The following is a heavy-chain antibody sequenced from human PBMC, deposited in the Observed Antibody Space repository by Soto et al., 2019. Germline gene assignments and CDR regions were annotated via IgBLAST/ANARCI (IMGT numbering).Heavy chain of an antibody. CDR2: ISYDGRNK. V-gene: IGHV3-30*18. D-gene: IGHD3-22*01. J-gene: IGHJ3*02. CDR1: GFTFSSYD. Sequence: QVQLVESGGCVVQPGRSLRLSCAASGFTFSSYDMHWVRQAPGKGLEWVAVISYDGRNKYYADSVKGRFTISRDNSKNTLYMQMNSLSAEDTAVYYCAKDGPYDTTLGAFDIWGQGTMVTVSS. CDR3: AKDGPYDTTLGAFDI.